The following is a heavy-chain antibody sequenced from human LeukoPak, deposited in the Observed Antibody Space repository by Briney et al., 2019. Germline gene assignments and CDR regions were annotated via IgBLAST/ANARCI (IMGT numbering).Heavy chain of an antibody. Sequence: GGSLRLSCAASGFTFSDYYMNWVRQAPGKGLEWVSGITGSGGNTYYADSVKGRFTISRDNSKNTMYLQMNSLRAEETAVYYCARNGRYCSGGSCFWFDPWGQGTLVTVSS. CDR1: GFTFSDYY. CDR2: ITGSGGNT. CDR3: ARNGRYCSGGSCFWFDP. J-gene: IGHJ5*02. D-gene: IGHD2-15*01. V-gene: IGHV3-23*01.